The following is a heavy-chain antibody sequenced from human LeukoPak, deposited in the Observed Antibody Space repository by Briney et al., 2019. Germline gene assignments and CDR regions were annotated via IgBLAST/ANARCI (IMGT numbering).Heavy chain of an antibody. D-gene: IGHD3-3*01. CDR3: ARDRSGYPDY. CDR1: GGSISSYY. V-gene: IGHV4-59*01. J-gene: IGHJ4*02. CDR2: IYYSGST. Sequence: SETLSLTCTISGGSISSYYWSWIRQPPGKGLEWIGYIYYSGSTNYNPSLKSRVTISVDTSKNQFSLKLSSVTAADTAVYYCARDRSGYPDYWGQGTLVTVSS.